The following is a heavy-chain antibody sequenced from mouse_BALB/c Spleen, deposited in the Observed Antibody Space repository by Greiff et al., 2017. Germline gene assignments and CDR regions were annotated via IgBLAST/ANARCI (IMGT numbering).Heavy chain of an antibody. D-gene: IGHD2-1*01. V-gene: IGHV2-2*02. CDR3: ARNYYGNYGAMDY. Sequence: VKLQESGPGLVQPSQSLSITCTVSGFSLTSYGVHWVRQSPGKGLEWLGVIWSGGSTDYNAAFISRLSISKDNSKSQVFFKMNSLQANDTAIYYCARNYYGNYGAMDYWGQGTSVTVSS. CDR1: GFSLTSYG. CDR2: IWSGGST. J-gene: IGHJ4*01.